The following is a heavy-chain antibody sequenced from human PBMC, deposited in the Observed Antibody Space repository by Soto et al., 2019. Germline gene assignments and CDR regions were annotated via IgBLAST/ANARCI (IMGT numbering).Heavy chain of an antibody. J-gene: IGHJ4*02. CDR2: ISAYNGNT. CDR3: ARDGQWLVREYFDY. V-gene: IGHV1-18*01. D-gene: IGHD6-19*01. Sequence: ASVKVSCKASGYTFTSYGISWVRQAPGQGLEWMGWISAYNGNTNYAQKLQGRVTMTTDTSTSTAYMEQRSLRSDDTAVYYCARDGQWLVREYFDYWGQGTLVTVSS. CDR1: GYTFTSYG.